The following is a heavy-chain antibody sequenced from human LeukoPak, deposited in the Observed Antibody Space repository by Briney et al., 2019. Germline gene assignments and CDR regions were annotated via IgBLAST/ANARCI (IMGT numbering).Heavy chain of an antibody. D-gene: IGHD3-16*01. CDR2: IYGSGTT. CDR3: ASVGGGSPY. CDR1: GYSISSGHF. J-gene: IGHJ4*02. Sequence: PSETLSLTCTVSGYSISSGHFWSWIRQPPGKGLEWIGSIYGSGTTYYDPPLRSRAPISADTSKNHFSLELSSVPAADTAVYYCASVGGGSPYWGQGTLVTVSS. V-gene: IGHV4-38-2*02.